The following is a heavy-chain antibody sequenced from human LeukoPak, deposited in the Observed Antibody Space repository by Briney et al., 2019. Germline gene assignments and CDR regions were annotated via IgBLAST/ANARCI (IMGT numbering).Heavy chain of an antibody. V-gene: IGHV1-2*02. J-gene: IGHJ4*02. D-gene: IGHD1-26*01. Sequence: ASVKVSCKASGYTFTAYYMHWVRQAPGQGLEWMGWINPNSGGTNYAQKFQGRVTMTRDTSISTAYMELTRLRSDDPAVYYCARAGSGSYYLHYFDYWGQGALLTVSS. CDR2: INPNSGGT. CDR3: ARAGSGSYYLHYFDY. CDR1: GYTFTAYY.